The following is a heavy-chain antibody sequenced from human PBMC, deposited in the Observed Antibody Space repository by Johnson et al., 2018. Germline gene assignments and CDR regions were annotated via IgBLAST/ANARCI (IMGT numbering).Heavy chain of an antibody. D-gene: IGHD6-13*01. Sequence: VQLVESGGGLVQPGGFLRLSCAASGLTVSNNYMSWVRQAPGKGLEWVANIKQDGSGKDYVDSVKGRFTISRDNAKNSLYLQMNSLRAEDTAVYYCADSAAPFDYWGQGTLVTVSS. J-gene: IGHJ4*02. CDR3: ADSAAPFDY. V-gene: IGHV3-7*01. CDR2: IKQDGSGK. CDR1: GLTVSNNY.